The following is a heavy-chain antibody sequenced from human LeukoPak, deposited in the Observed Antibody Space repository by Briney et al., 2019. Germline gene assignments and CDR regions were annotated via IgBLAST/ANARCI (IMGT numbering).Heavy chain of an antibody. Sequence: ASVKVSCTASGYTFTSYYMHWVRQAPGPGLEWMGIINPSGGSTSYAQKFQGRVTMTRDMSTSTVYMELSSLRSEDTAVYYCARAGDSSGYYYHYYYMDVWGKGTTVTVSS. CDR3: ARAGDSSGYYYHYYYMDV. V-gene: IGHV1-46*01. CDR1: GYTFTSYY. J-gene: IGHJ6*03. CDR2: INPSGGST. D-gene: IGHD3-22*01.